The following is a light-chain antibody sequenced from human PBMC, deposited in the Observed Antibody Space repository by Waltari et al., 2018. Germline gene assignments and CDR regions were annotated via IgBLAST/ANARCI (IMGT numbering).Light chain of an antibody. V-gene: IGLV2-14*03. CDR2: DVS. J-gene: IGLJ3*02. CDR1: NSDIGGYKF. CDR3: SSYSGTTTFVL. Sequence: QSGLTQPASVSGSTGQSITITCTGTNSDIGGYKFVSWYQEHPGKVPKLILFDVSERPSGVSNRFSGSKSGNTASLTISGLQAEDEAHYYCSSYSGTTTFVLFGGGTKLTVL.